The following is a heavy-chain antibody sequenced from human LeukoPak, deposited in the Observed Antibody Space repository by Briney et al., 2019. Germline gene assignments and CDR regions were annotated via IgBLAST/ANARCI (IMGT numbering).Heavy chain of an antibody. CDR1: GGSFSGYY. J-gene: IGHJ4*02. Sequence: PSETLSLTCAVYGGSFSGYYWSWIRQPPGKGLEWIGEINHSGSTNYNPSLKSRVTISVDTSKNQFSLKLSSVTAADTAVYYCARGGLYHIWDLDYWGQGTLVTVSS. CDR3: ARGGLYHIWDLDY. V-gene: IGHV4-34*01. CDR2: INHSGST. D-gene: IGHD1-14*01.